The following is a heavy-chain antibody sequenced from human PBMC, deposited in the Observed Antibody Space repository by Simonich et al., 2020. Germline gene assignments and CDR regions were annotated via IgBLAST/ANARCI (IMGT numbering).Heavy chain of an antibody. CDR2: IWYDGSNK. V-gene: IGHV3-33*01. Sequence: QVQLVESGGGVVQPGRSLRLSCAASGFTFSSYGMHWVRQAPGKGLECVAVIWYDGSNKYYADSVKGRFTISRDNSKKTLYLQMNSLRAEDTAVYYCARDRYCSGGSCYYFDYWGQGTLVTVSS. D-gene: IGHD2-15*01. CDR3: ARDRYCSGGSCYYFDY. CDR1: GFTFSSYG. J-gene: IGHJ4*02.